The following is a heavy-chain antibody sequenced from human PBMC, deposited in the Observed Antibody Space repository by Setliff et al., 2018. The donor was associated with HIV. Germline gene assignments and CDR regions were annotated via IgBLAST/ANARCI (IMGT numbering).Heavy chain of an antibody. CDR2: IHHGGST. CDR3: AAWGPRYSYAPYFFDS. CDR1: SGSIISTNW. V-gene: IGHV4-4*02. Sequence: PSETLSLTCAVSSGSIISTNWWSWVRQPPGKGLEWIGQIHHGGSTNYNPSLKSRVTISVDASRNQFSLRLSSVTAADTAVYYCAAWGPRYSYAPYFFDSWGQGTLVTVSS. D-gene: IGHD5-18*01. J-gene: IGHJ4*02.